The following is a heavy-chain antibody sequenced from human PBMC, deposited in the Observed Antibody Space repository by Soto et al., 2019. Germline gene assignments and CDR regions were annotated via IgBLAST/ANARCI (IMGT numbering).Heavy chain of an antibody. D-gene: IGHD2-15*01. V-gene: IGHV1-69*13. Sequence: SVKVSCKASGGTFSSYAISWVRQAPGQGLEWMGGIIPIFGTANYAQKFQGRVTITADESTSTAYLELSSLRSEDTAVYYCARAYSPSNWFDPWGQGTLVTVSS. CDR3: ARAYSPSNWFDP. J-gene: IGHJ5*02. CDR2: IIPIFGTA. CDR1: GGTFSSYA.